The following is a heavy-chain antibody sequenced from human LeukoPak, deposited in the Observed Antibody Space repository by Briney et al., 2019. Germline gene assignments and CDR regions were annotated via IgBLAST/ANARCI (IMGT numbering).Heavy chain of an antibody. J-gene: IGHJ3*02. Sequence: GASVKVSCKASGYTFTDYYMHWVRQAPGQGLEWMGIINPSGGSTSYAQKFQGRVTMTRDTSTSTVYMELSSLRSEDTAVYYCAREGVVVPAATQAFDIWGQGTMVTVSS. CDR2: INPSGGST. CDR1: GYTFTDYY. D-gene: IGHD2-2*01. CDR3: AREGVVVPAATQAFDI. V-gene: IGHV1-46*01.